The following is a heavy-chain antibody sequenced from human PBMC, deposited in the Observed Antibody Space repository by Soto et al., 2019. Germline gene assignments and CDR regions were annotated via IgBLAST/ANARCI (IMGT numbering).Heavy chain of an antibody. J-gene: IGHJ5*02. Sequence: PGGSLRLSCAASGFTVSSNYMSWVRQAPGKGLEWVSVIYSGGSTYYADSVKGRFTISRDNSKNTLYLQMNSLRAEDTAVYYCARTWSNNWFDPWGQGTLVTVSS. D-gene: IGHD1-1*01. CDR2: IYSGGST. CDR3: ARTWSNNWFDP. V-gene: IGHV3-53*01. CDR1: GFTVSSNY.